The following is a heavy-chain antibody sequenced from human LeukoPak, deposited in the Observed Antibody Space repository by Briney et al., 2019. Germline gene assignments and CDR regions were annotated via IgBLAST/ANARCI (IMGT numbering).Heavy chain of an antibody. D-gene: IGHD1-1*01. CDR2: INPNSGGT. J-gene: IGHJ4*02. V-gene: IGHV1-2*02. Sequence: EASVKVSCKASGYTFTGYYMHWVRQAPGQGLEWVGWINPNSGGTNYAQKFQGRVTITRNTSISTAYMELSSLRSEDTAVYYCARGARGFGTGTDLDYWGQGTLVTVSS. CDR3: ARGARGFGTGTDLDY. CDR1: GYTFTGYY.